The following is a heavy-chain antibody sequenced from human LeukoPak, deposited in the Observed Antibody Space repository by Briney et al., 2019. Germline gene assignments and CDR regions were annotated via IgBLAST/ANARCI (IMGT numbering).Heavy chain of an antibody. J-gene: IGHJ4*02. CDR3: AKYGSGYTYAYDY. V-gene: IGHV4-59*01. Sequence: SETLSLTCTVSNGSISSYYWSWIRQSPGKGLEWIGYIYDSGNTNYNPSLKSRVTISVDTSKNQFSLKLTSVTAADTAVYYCAKYGSGYTYAYDYWGQGTLVTVSS. CDR1: NGSISSYY. D-gene: IGHD5-18*01. CDR2: IYDSGNT.